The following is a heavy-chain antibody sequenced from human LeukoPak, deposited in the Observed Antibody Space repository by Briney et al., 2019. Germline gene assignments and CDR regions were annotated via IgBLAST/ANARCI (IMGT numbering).Heavy chain of an antibody. J-gene: IGHJ6*02. CDR2: INHSGST. Sequence: PSETLSLTCAVYGGSFSGYYWSWIRQPPGKGLEWIGEINHSGSTNYNPSLKSRVTISVDTSKNQFSLKLSSVTAADTAVYYCARRKHLADVWGQGTTVTVSS. D-gene: IGHD2-15*01. CDR1: GGSFSGYY. CDR3: ARRKHLADV. V-gene: IGHV4-34*01.